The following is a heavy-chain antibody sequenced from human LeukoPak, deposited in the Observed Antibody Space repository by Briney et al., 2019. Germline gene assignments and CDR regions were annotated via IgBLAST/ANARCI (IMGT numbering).Heavy chain of an antibody. CDR1: GFTFSSYA. V-gene: IGHV3-30-3*01. CDR2: ISYDGSNK. Sequence: HPGGYLRLSCAASGFTFSSYAMHWVRQAPGKGLEWVAVISYDGSNKYYADSVKGRFTISRDNAKNSLYLQMNSLRAEDTAVYYCARAEQWLATVTWGQGTLVTVSS. D-gene: IGHD6-19*01. CDR3: ARAEQWLATVT. J-gene: IGHJ4*02.